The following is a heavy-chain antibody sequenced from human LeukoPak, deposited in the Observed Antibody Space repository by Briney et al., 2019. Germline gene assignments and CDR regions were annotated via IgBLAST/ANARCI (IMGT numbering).Heavy chain of an antibody. Sequence: GGSLRLSCAASGFTFSSYWMHWLLQAPGKGLLWVSRINSDGSSTSYADSVKGRFTISRDNAKNTLYLQMKSLRAEDTAVYYCCSDISHWGQGTLVAVSS. V-gene: IGHV3-74*01. CDR1: GFTFSSYW. CDR2: INSDGSST. D-gene: IGHD3-9*01. CDR3: CSDISH. J-gene: IGHJ4*02.